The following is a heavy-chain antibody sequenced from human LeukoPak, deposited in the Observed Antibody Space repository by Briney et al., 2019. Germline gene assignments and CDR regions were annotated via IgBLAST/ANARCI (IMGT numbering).Heavy chain of an antibody. J-gene: IGHJ4*02. V-gene: IGHV4-39*01. Sequence: SETLSLTCTVSGGSISSSSYYWGWIRQLPGKGLEWIGSIYYSGSTYYSPSLKSRVTISVDTSKNQFSLKLSSVTAADTAVYYCARRGAMVRGVFFDYWGQGTLVTVSS. CDR2: IYYSGST. D-gene: IGHD3-10*01. CDR1: GGSISSSSYY. CDR3: ARRGAMVRGVFFDY.